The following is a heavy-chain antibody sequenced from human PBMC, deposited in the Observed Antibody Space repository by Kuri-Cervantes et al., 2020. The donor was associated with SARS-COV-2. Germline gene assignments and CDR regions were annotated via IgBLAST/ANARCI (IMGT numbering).Heavy chain of an antibody. J-gene: IGHJ6*02. V-gene: IGHV3-30-3*01. CDR3: AKGDYCSSTSCYSYYYYYGMDV. CDR2: TSYDGTSK. Sequence: GESLKISCAASGFTFNNYAMHWVRQTPGEGLEWVAITSYDGTSKYYADSVKGRFTISRDNSKNTLYLQMNSLRAEDTAVYYCAKGDYCSSTSCYSYYYYYGMDVWGQGTTVTVSS. CDR1: GFTFNNYA. D-gene: IGHD2-2*01.